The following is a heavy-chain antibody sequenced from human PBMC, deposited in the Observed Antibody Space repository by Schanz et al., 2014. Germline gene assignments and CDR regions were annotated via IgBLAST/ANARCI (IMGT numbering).Heavy chain of an antibody. V-gene: IGHV3-23*01. D-gene: IGHD6-19*01. CDR2: FIVDSGNT. J-gene: IGHJ4*02. CDR1: GFTFSNYA. CDR3: AKLSSSGRLAGYFDY. Sequence: EEQLLQSGGGLVQPGGSLRLSCAASGFTFSNYAMSWVRQAPGKGLEWVSGFIVDSGNTYYAGSVKGRFSISRDNAKNSLYLQMSSLRAEDTAIYYCAKLSSSGRLAGYFDYWGQGALVTVSS.